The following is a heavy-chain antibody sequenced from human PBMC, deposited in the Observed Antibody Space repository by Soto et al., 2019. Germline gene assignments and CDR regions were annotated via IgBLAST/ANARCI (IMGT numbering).Heavy chain of an antibody. Sequence: EVQLVDSGGGLVQPGGSLRLSCAASGFTFSSYWMSWVRQDPGKGLEWVANIKEDGSEKYYVDSVKGRFTISRDNAKNSLYLQMNSLRAEDTAVYYCVREQDDSSDAFDIWGQGTMVTVSS. D-gene: IGHD3-3*01. CDR1: GFTFSSYW. J-gene: IGHJ3*02. V-gene: IGHV3-7*01. CDR3: VREQDDSSDAFDI. CDR2: IKEDGSEK.